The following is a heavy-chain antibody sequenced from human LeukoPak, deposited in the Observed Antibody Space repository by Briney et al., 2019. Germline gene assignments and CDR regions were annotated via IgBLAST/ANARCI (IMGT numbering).Heavy chain of an antibody. D-gene: IGHD3-10*01. CDR1: GFTFSSYS. V-gene: IGHV3-21*01. Sequence: PGGSLRLSCAASGFTFSSYSMNWVRQAPGKGLEWVSSISSSSSYIYYADSVKGRFTISRDNAKNSPYLQMNSLRAEDTAVYYCARDLTYYYGSGREGMDVWGQGTTVTVSS. J-gene: IGHJ6*02. CDR3: ARDLTYYYGSGREGMDV. CDR2: ISSSSSYI.